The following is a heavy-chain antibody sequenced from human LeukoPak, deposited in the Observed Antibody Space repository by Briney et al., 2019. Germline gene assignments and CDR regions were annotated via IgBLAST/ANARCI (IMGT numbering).Heavy chain of an antibody. Sequence: PSETLSLTCTVSGGSITSYYWSWIRQPAAKGLDWIGRIDSRGSTEYNPSLRSRVTMSVDTSKNQFSLKLTSMTAADTAVYYCARDLGDRSRAYFAFDYWGQGALVTVSS. CDR2: IDSRGST. CDR1: GGSITSYY. D-gene: IGHD3-16*01. CDR3: ARDLGDRSRAYFAFDY. V-gene: IGHV4-4*07. J-gene: IGHJ4*02.